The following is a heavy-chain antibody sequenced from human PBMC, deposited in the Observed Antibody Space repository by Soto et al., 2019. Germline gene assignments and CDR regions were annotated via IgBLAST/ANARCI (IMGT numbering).Heavy chain of an antibody. D-gene: IGHD3-22*01. V-gene: IGHV1-46*01. Sequence: QVQLVQSGAEVKKPGASVKVSCKASGYTFTSYYMHWVRQAPGQGLEWMGIINPSGGSTSYAQKFQGRVTITRDTATSTVYMELSSLRSEDTAVYYCARPTHPFYHSSGYYLFDYWGQGTLVTVSS. CDR1: GYTFTSYY. CDR3: ARPTHPFYHSSGYYLFDY. J-gene: IGHJ4*02. CDR2: INPSGGST.